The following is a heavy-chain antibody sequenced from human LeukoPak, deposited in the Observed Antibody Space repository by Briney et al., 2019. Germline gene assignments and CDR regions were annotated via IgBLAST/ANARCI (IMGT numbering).Heavy chain of an antibody. V-gene: IGHV3-23*01. CDR1: GFTFSSYA. D-gene: IGHD3-10*01. Sequence: GGSLRLSCAASGFTFSSYAVSWVRQAPGKGLEWVSAISGSGGSTYYADSVKGRFAISRDNSKNTLYLQMNSLRAEDTAVYYCAKDNGSGSYFYYGMDVWGQGTTVTVSS. J-gene: IGHJ6*02. CDR2: ISGSGGST. CDR3: AKDNGSGSYFYYGMDV.